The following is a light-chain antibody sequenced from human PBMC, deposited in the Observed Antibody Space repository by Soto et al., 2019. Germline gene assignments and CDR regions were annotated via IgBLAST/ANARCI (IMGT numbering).Light chain of an antibody. V-gene: IGKV3-20*01. CDR2: GAS. CDR1: QSITSSY. J-gene: IGKJ2*01. Sequence: PGDRATLSCRTSQSITSSYLAWYQQRPGQAPRLLIYGASSRATGIPDRFSGSGSGTDFTLTISRLEPEDFVVYYCQQYNSSPPMYTFGQGTKLEIK. CDR3: QQYNSSPPMYT.